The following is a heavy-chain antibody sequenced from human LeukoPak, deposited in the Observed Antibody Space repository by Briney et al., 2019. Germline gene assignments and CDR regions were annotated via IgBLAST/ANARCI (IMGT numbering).Heavy chain of an antibody. V-gene: IGHV3-30*02. CDR2: IRYDGSNE. CDR3: CGDFDY. D-gene: IGHD2-21*01. J-gene: IGHJ4*02. Sequence: QPGGSLRLSCAASGITFNSYGMHWVRQAPDKGLEWVAFIRYDGSNEYYADSVKGRFTISRDNSKNTLCLQMNSLRGEDTAVYYCCGDFDYWGQGTLVTVSS. CDR1: GITFNSYG.